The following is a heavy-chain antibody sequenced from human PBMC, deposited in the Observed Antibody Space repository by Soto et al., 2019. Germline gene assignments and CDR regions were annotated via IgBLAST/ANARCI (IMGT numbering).Heavy chain of an antibody. Sequence: SETLSLTCTVSGGSISSGGYYWSWIRQHPGKGLEWIGYIYYSGTTYYNPSLKSRVTISVDTSKNQFSLKLSSVSAADTALYYCARDRRSSIDYWGQGTLVTVSS. CDR2: IYYSGTT. V-gene: IGHV4-31*03. CDR3: ARDRRSSIDY. CDR1: GGSISSGGYY. J-gene: IGHJ4*02. D-gene: IGHD6-6*01.